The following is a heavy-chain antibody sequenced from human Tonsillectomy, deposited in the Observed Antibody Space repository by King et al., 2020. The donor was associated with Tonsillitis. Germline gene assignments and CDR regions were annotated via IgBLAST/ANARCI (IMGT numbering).Heavy chain of an antibody. V-gene: IGHV3-23*04. CDR1: GFTFSSYA. Sequence: VQLVESGGGLVQRGGSLRLSCAASGFTFSSYAMTWVRQAPGKGLEWVSGISGSGGGTYYADSVKGRFTISRDNSKNTLYLQMNSLRAEDTAVYYCAKVFSSSWYEAFDIWGQGTMVTVSS. D-gene: IGHD6-13*01. J-gene: IGHJ3*02. CDR2: ISGSGGGT. CDR3: AKVFSSSWYEAFDI.